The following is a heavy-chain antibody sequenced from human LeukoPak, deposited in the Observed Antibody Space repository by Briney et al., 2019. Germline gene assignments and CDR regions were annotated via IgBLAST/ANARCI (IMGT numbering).Heavy chain of an antibody. CDR2: ISAYNGNT. V-gene: IGHV1-18*01. Sequence: GASVTVSCKSSGYTFTSYGISWVRQPPGQGLGGMGWISAYNGNTNYAQKLQGRVTMTTDTSTSTAYMELRSLRSDDAAVYYCARVYDFWSGYYSLWGQGTLVTVSS. D-gene: IGHD3-3*01. J-gene: IGHJ4*02. CDR3: ARVYDFWSGYYSL. CDR1: GYTFTSYG.